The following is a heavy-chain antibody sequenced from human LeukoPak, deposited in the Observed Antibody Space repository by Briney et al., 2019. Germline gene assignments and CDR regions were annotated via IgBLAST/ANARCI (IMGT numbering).Heavy chain of an antibody. CDR1: GGSISSSSYY. Sequence: SETLSLTCTVSGGSISSSSYYWGWIRQPPGKGLEWIGSIYYSGSTYYNPSLKSRVTISVDTSKNQFSLKLSSVTAADTAVYYCARHSFPTRITMILRGWFDPWGQGTPVTVSS. CDR2: IYYSGST. D-gene: IGHD3-22*01. CDR3: ARHSFPTRITMILRGWFDP. V-gene: IGHV4-39*01. J-gene: IGHJ5*02.